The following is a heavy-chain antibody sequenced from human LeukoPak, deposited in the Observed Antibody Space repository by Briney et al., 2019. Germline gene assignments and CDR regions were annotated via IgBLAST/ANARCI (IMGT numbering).Heavy chain of an antibody. D-gene: IGHD3-10*01. J-gene: IGHJ4*02. CDR2: IKSKSDGGTT. V-gene: IGHV3-15*05. Sequence: PGGSLRLSCAASGLVFTTAWMIWVRQAPGKGLEWVGRIKSKSDGGTTDYAAPVKGRFTISRDDSKNTLYLQMNYLTTEDTAVYFCITDLGLTMIRGVLVFWGQGALVTVSS. CDR3: ITDLGLTMIRGVLVF. CDR1: GLVFTTAW.